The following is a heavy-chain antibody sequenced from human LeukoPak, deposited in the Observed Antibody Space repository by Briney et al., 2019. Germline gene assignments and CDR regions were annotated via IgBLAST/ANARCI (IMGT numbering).Heavy chain of an antibody. Sequence: PGGSLRLSCAASGFTFSDYWMSWVRQAPGKGLQWVANIKPDGSEKYYVDSVKGRFTISRDNAKNSLYLQMNSLRAEDTAVYYCARDQGSLGSWGQGTLVTVSS. V-gene: IGHV3-7*01. CDR3: ARDQGSLGS. J-gene: IGHJ4*02. CDR2: IKPDGSEK. CDR1: GFTFSDYW.